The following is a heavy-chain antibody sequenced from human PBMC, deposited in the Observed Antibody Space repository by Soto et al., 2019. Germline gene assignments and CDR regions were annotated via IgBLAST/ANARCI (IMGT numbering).Heavy chain of an antibody. J-gene: IGHJ6*02. V-gene: IGHV1-69*01. CDR2: IIPIFGTA. CDR1: GGTFSSYA. CDR3: AREGSTPRVMDV. Sequence: GASVKFYCKASGGTFSSYAISLVRQAPGQGLEWMGGIIPIFGTANYAQKFQGRVTITADESTSTAYMELSSLRSEDTAVYYCAREGSTPRVMDVWGQGTTVTVSS.